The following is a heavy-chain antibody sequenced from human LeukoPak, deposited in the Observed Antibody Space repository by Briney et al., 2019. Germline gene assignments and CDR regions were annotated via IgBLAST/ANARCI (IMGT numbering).Heavy chain of an antibody. CDR3: ARHAVVRFGELSHAFDI. V-gene: IGHV4-39*01. Sequence: PSETLSLTCTVSGGSISSSSYYWGWIRQPPGKGLEWIGSIYYSGSTYYNPSLKSRVTISVDTSKNQFSLKLSSVTAADTAVYYCARHAVVRFGELSHAFDIWGQGTMVTVSS. D-gene: IGHD3-10*01. CDR2: IYYSGST. CDR1: GGSISSSSYY. J-gene: IGHJ3*02.